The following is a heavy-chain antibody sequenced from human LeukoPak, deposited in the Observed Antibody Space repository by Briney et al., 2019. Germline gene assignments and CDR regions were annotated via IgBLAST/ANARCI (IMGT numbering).Heavy chain of an antibody. CDR3: AKDRTHCSSTNCYGTYYFDY. Sequence: GGSLRLSCAASGFTFTNYAMTWVRQAPGKGLEWVSTISGSGGRTYYADSVKGRFTISRDNSKNTLNLQMNSLRAEDTAEYYCAKDRTHCSSTNCYGTYYFDYWGQGTLVTVSS. V-gene: IGHV3-23*01. CDR1: GFTFTNYA. CDR2: ISGSGGRT. J-gene: IGHJ4*02. D-gene: IGHD2-2*01.